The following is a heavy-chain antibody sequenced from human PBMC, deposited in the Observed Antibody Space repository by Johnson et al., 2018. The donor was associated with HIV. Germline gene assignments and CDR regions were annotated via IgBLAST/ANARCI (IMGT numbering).Heavy chain of an antibody. V-gene: IGHV3-13*01. J-gene: IGHJ3*02. CDR1: GFTPSRYD. D-gene: IGHD3-10*01. CDR2: IGTSGDT. Sequence: VPLVESGGGLVQPGGSLRLSCAASGFTPSRYDMHRVRQPTGKGLEWVSGIGTSGDTYSGSVQGRFTVSRENAKNFLYLQMNSLRAGDTAIFYCARRRSYDDAFDIWGRGTMVTVSS. CDR3: ARRRSYDDAFDI.